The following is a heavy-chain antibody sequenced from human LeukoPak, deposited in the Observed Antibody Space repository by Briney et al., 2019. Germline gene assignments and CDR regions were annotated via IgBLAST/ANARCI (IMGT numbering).Heavy chain of an antibody. Sequence: PGGSLRLTCAASGFTFSDYYMSWIRQAPGEGLEWVSYISSSGSTIYYADSVKGRFTISRDNAKNSLYLQMNSLRAEDTAVYYCARGYDYVWGSYRFSNYWGQGTLVTVSS. J-gene: IGHJ4*02. V-gene: IGHV3-11*01. CDR3: ARGYDYVWGSYRFSNY. D-gene: IGHD3-16*02. CDR1: GFTFSDYY. CDR2: ISSSGSTI.